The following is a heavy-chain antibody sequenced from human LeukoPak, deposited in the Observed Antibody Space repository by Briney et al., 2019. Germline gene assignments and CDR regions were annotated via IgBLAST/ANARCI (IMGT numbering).Heavy chain of an antibody. V-gene: IGHV5-51*01. Sequence: GESLKISCEASGYSFANKWIGWVRQMPGKGLEWMGIIYPGDSDTRYSPSFQGQVTISADKSISTAYLQWSSLKASDTAMYYCARRVSVAGTVWFDPWGQGTLVTVSS. CDR3: ARRVSVAGTVWFDP. CDR1: GYSFANKW. J-gene: IGHJ5*02. D-gene: IGHD6-19*01. CDR2: IYPGDSDT.